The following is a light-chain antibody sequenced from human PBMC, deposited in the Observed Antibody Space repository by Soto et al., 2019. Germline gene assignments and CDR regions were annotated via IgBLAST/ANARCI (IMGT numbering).Light chain of an antibody. J-gene: IGKJ2*01. CDR1: QSVSSN. CDR3: QQYNNWPPYT. V-gene: IGKV3-15*01. CDR2: GAS. Sequence: EIVMTQSPATMSVSPGERATLSCRASQSVSSNLAWYQQKRGQAPRLLIYGASTRATGIPARFSGSGSGTEFTLTISSLQSEDFAVYYCQQYNNWPPYTFGPGTKLAIK.